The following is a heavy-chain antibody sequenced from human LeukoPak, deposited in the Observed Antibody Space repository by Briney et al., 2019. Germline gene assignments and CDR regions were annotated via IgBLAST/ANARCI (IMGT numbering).Heavy chain of an antibody. V-gene: IGHV3-33*01. CDR1: GFTFRNHG. Sequence: GGSLRLSCAASGFTFRNHGMHWVRQAPGKGLEWVAVIWYDGSNEYYADSVKGRLTISRDNSKNTLFLQMNSLRAEDMAVYYCARIEWERLGRAFDIWGQGTMVTVSS. CDR3: ARIEWERLGRAFDI. CDR2: IWYDGSNE. D-gene: IGHD1-26*01. J-gene: IGHJ3*02.